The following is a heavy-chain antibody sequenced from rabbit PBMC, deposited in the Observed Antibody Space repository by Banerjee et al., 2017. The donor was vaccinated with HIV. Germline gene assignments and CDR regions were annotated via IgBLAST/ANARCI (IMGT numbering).Heavy chain of an antibody. Sequence: QSLEESGGDLVKPGASLTLTCTASGFDFSGSAMCWVRQAPGKGPEWIACIGAGSSGNTYYASWAKGRFTISKTSSTTVTLQMASLTAADTATYFCARATNYYSINLWGPGTLVTVS. CDR2: IGAGSSGNT. J-gene: IGHJ4*01. CDR3: ARATNYYSINL. D-gene: IGHD4-1*01. CDR1: GFDFSGSA. V-gene: IGHV1S40*01.